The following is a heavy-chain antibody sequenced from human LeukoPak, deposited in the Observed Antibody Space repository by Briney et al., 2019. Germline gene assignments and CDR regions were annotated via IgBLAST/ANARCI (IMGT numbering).Heavy chain of an antibody. D-gene: IGHD3-10*01. J-gene: IGHJ3*02. CDR3: ARATITMALGVPADAFDI. V-gene: IGHV4-30-4*08. CDR2: IYYTGNT. CDR1: GGSISSGDYY. Sequence: SETMSLTCTVSGGSISSGDYYWSWIRQPPGKGLEWIGYIYYTGNTYYNPSLKSRVTISVDTSKKQFSLNLRSVTAADTAVYYCARATITMALGVPADAFDIWGPGTMVTVSS.